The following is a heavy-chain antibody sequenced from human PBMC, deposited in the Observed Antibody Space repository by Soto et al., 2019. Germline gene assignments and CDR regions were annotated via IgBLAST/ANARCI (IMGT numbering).Heavy chain of an antibody. CDR1: GIKYA. Sequence: GGSLRLSCVTSGIKYAISWVRQAPGKGLEWVSTISESGVNQYYLDSVKGRFTISRDDSKNTLYLQMNSLRVDDTAIYYCAREGFVSGTDYWGQGALVTVSS. J-gene: IGHJ4*02. D-gene: IGHD6-19*01. V-gene: IGHV3-23*01. CDR2: ISESGVNQ. CDR3: AREGFVSGTDY.